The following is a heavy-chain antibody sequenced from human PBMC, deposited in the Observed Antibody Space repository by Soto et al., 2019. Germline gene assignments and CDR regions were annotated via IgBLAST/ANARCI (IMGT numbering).Heavy chain of an antibody. D-gene: IGHD6-13*01. J-gene: IGHJ6*02. V-gene: IGHV3-15*01. Sequence: GGSVRLSCAASGLTFSNAWMSWVRQAPGKGLEWVGRIKSKTDGGTTDYAAPVKGRFTISRDDSKNTLYLQMNSLKTEDTAVYYCTTVLSSSILYPSLYYCGMDVSYQAPTGTL. CDR3: TTVLSSSILYPSLYYCGMDV. CDR2: IKSKTDGGTT. CDR1: GLTFSNAW.